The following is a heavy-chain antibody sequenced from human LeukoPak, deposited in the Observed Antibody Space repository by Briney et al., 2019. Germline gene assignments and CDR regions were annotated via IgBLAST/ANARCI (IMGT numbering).Heavy chain of an antibody. Sequence: ASVKGSCKASGYTFTVYYMRWVRQAPGQGLEWMGWINPNIGGTNYAQKFQGRVTMTRDTSISTAYMELSRLSSDDSAVSYCARDLKSSSPGFDLWGRGTLVTVSS. J-gene: IGHJ2*01. D-gene: IGHD6-6*01. CDR2: INPNIGGT. CDR1: GYTFTVYY. CDR3: ARDLKSSSPGFDL. V-gene: IGHV1-2*02.